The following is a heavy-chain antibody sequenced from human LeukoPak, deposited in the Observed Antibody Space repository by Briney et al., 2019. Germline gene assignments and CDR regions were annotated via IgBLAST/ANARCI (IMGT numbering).Heavy chain of an antibody. CDR2: INKDGSEI. CDR3: TREAAAGIDY. Sequence: GGSLRLSCAASGFTFSNYWMSWVRQAPVKGLEWVAHINKDGSEIYYVDSVKGRFTISRDNAKSSLSLQMNSLRVEDTAVYYCTREAAAGIDYWGQGTLVTVSS. CDR1: GFTFSNYW. D-gene: IGHD6-13*01. V-gene: IGHV3-7*01. J-gene: IGHJ4*02.